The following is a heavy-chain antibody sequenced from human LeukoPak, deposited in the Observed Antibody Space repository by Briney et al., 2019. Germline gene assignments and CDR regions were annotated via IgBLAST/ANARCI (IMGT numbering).Heavy chain of an antibody. V-gene: IGHV4-38-2*01. Sequence: PSETLSLTCAVSGYSISSGYYWGWIRQPPGKGLEWIGSIYHSGSTYYNPSLKSRVTISVDMSKNQFSLKLSSVTAADTAVYYCARAYGSGSYCDAFDIWGQGTMVTVSS. J-gene: IGHJ3*02. D-gene: IGHD3-10*01. CDR3: ARAYGSGSYCDAFDI. CDR2: IYHSGST. CDR1: GYSISSGYY.